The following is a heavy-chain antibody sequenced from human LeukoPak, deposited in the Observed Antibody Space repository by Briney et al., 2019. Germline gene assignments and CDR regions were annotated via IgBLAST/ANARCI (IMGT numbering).Heavy chain of an antibody. D-gene: IGHD3-3*01. CDR2: IYYSGST. J-gene: IGHJ4*02. Sequence: SETLSLTCTVSGGSISSSSYYWGWIRQPPGKGLEWIGSIYYSGSTYYNPSLKSRVTISVGTSKNQFSLKLSSVTAADTAVYYCARGRFLEWLSAYYFDYWGQGTLVTVSS. CDR3: ARGRFLEWLSAYYFDY. V-gene: IGHV4-39*01. CDR1: GGSISSSSYY.